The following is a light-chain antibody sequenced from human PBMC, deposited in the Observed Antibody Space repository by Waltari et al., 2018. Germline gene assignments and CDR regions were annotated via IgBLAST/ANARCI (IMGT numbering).Light chain of an antibody. CDR3: QQRSNLGT. J-gene: IGKJ3*01. V-gene: IGKV3-11*01. CDR2: DAS. CDR1: QSVSSY. Sequence: EIVLTQSPATLSLSPGERATLSCRASQSVSSYLAWYPQKPGQAPRLLIYDASNRATGIPARFSGSGSGTDFTLTISSLEPEDFAVYYCQQRSNLGTFGPGTKVDIK.